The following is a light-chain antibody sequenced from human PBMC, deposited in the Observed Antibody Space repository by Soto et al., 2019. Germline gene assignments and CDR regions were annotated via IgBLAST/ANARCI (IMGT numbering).Light chain of an antibody. CDR1: QSVTSSY. V-gene: IGKV3-20*01. Sequence: EIVLTQSPGTLSLSPEERATLSCRASQSVTSSYLAWYHQKPGQAPRLLIYDASSRATGIPDRFSGSGSGTDFTLTISRLEPEDFAVYYCQQYGSSPRTFGQGTKVDIK. CDR3: QQYGSSPRT. J-gene: IGKJ1*01. CDR2: DAS.